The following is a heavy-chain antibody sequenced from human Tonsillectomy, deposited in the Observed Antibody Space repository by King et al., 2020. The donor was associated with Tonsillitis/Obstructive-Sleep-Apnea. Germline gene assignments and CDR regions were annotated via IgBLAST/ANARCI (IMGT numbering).Heavy chain of an antibody. CDR1: GGSISSYY. V-gene: IGHV4-59*01. CDR2: IYYSGST. J-gene: IGHJ3*02. CDR3: ARDQGGPYGGNPENAFDI. D-gene: IGHD4-23*01. Sequence: QLQESGPGLVKPSETLSLTCTVSGGSISSYYWSWIRQPPGKGLEWIGYIYYSGSTNYNPSLKSRVTISVDTSKNQFSLKLSSETAADTAVYYCARDQGGPYGGNPENAFDIWGQGTMVTVSS.